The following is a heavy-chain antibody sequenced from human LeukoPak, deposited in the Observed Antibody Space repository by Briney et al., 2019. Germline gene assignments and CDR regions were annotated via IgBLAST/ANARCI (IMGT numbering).Heavy chain of an antibody. J-gene: IGHJ4*02. CDR1: RFTFSNYW. CDR2: INQDGSKK. Sequence: GGSLRLSCVVSRFTFSNYWMSWVRQAPGRGLEWVANINQDGSKKVYADSMKGRFTISRDNAKESLYLQLNSLRADDTAVYYCAKWGPHCVGDYCPALDSWGQGTLVTVSS. V-gene: IGHV3-7*01. CDR3: AKWGPHCVGDYCPALDS. D-gene: IGHD1-26*01.